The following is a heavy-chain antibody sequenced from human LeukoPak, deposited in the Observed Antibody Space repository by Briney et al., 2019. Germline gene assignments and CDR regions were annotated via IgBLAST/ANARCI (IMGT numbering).Heavy chain of an antibody. Sequence: SVTVSCKASRGTFSRSAFGWVRQAPGQGLEWMGGIIPNFGTANYAQKFQGRVTITAEESTTTVYLELRSLRSEETAIYYCARDVRGLELGELIYFYYGMDVWGQGTTVTVSS. CDR1: RGTFSRSA. J-gene: IGHJ6*02. V-gene: IGHV1-69*13. CDR3: ARDVRGLELGELIYFYYGMDV. CDR2: IIPNFGTA. D-gene: IGHD3-10*01.